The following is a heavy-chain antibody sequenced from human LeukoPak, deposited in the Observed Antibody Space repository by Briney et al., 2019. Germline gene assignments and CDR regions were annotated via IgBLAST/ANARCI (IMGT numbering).Heavy chain of an antibody. Sequence: GGSLRLSCAASGFSFSSYAMSWVRQAPGKGLEWVSSIGGSGDYTYYPDSVKGRFTTSRDNSKRTLYLQMNSLRAEDTAVYYCAKGGGFGELLSHYYFDYWGQGTLVTVSS. D-gene: IGHD3-10*01. V-gene: IGHV3-23*01. CDR1: GFSFSSYA. CDR2: IGGSGDYT. J-gene: IGHJ4*02. CDR3: AKGGGFGELLSHYYFDY.